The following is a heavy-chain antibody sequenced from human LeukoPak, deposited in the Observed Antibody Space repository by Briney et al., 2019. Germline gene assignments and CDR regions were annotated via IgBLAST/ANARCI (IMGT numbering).Heavy chain of an antibody. CDR3: ARDLRRWLGRPPMAFDI. Sequence: ASVKVSCKASGYVFTGYYMHWVRQAPGQGLEWMGWINPNSGGTNCAQKFQGRVTMTRDTSISTAYMELSRLRSDDTAVYYCARDLRRWLGRPPMAFDIWGQGTMVTVSS. CDR2: INPNSGGT. V-gene: IGHV1-2*02. D-gene: IGHD3-10*01. CDR1: GYVFTGYY. J-gene: IGHJ3*02.